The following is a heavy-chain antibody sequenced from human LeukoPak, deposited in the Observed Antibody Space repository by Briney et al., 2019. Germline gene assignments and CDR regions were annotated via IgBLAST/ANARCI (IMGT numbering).Heavy chain of an antibody. Sequence: GGSLRLSCAASGFTFSSYWMHWVRQAPGKGVVWVACINSDGSSTIYADSVKGRFTISRDNAKNTLYLQMNSLRAEDTAVYYCARPSGCYDSSVAFDIWGQGTMVTVSS. V-gene: IGHV3-74*01. CDR3: ARPSGCYDSSVAFDI. CDR2: INSDGSST. CDR1: GFTFSSYW. D-gene: IGHD3-22*01. J-gene: IGHJ3*02.